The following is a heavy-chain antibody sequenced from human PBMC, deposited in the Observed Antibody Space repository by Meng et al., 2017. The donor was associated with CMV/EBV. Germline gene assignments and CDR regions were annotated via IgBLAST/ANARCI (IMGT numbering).Heavy chain of an antibody. CDR2: ISSSSSYI. J-gene: IGHJ6*02. Sequence: GESLKISCAASGFTFSSYSMNWVRQAPGKGLEWVSSISSSSSYIYYADSVKGRFTISRDNAKNSLYLQMNSLRAEDTAVYYCARDSSGLFGVVIIPEYYYGMDGWGQG. D-gene: IGHD3-3*01. CDR3: ARDSSGLFGVVIIPEYYYGMDG. CDR1: GFTFSSYS. V-gene: IGHV3-21*01.